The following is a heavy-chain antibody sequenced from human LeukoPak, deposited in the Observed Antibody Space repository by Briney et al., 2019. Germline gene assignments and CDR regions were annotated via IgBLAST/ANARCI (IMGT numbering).Heavy chain of an antibody. CDR1: GGTFSSYA. V-gene: IGHV1-69*13. J-gene: IGHJ6*02. CDR3: ASPAVAGNPYYYYYGMDV. CDR2: IIPIFGTA. Sequence: SVKVSCKASGGTFSSYAISWVRQAPGQGLEWMGGIIPIFGTANYAQKFQGRVTITADESTSTAYMELSSLRSEDTAVYYCASPAVAGNPYYYYYGMDVWGQGTTVTVS. D-gene: IGHD6-19*01.